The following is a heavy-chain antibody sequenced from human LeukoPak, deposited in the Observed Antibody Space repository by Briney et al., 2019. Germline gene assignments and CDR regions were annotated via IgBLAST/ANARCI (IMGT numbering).Heavy chain of an antibody. Sequence: GGSLRLSCAASGFTFSSYELNWVRQAPGKGLEWVSTITGSGGGTYYADSVKGRFSISRDNSKNTLYLQMNSLRAEDTALYYCARATTYDILTGYFDYWGQGTLVTVSS. CDR3: ARATTYDILTGYFDY. V-gene: IGHV3-23*01. CDR1: GFTFSSYE. J-gene: IGHJ4*02. D-gene: IGHD3-9*01. CDR2: ITGSGGGT.